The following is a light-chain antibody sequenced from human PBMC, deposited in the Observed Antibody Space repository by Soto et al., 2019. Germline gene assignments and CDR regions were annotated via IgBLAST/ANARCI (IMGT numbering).Light chain of an antibody. CDR2: AAS. V-gene: IGKV1-39*01. J-gene: IGKJ5*01. CDR3: QQSYSTRIT. CDR1: QDLSSW. Sequence: IQMTQSPSTLSAYVGHRVTITCRASQDLSSWLAWYQQKPGKAPKLLISAASSLQSGVPSRFSGSGSGTDFTLTISSLQPEDFATYYCQQSYSTRITFGQGRRLET.